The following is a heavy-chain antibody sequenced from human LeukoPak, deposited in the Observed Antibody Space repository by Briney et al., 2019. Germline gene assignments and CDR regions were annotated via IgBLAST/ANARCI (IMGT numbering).Heavy chain of an antibody. CDR1: GYTFTSYD. V-gene: IGHV1-8*03. J-gene: IGHJ4*02. CDR3: ARHKQASGSSD. Sequence: ASVKVSCKASGYTFTSYDINWVRQATGQGLEWMGWMNPNSGNTGYAQKLQRRVTITSNTSISTAYMELSSLRSEDTAVYYCARHKQASGSSDWGQGTLVTVSS. D-gene: IGHD1-26*01. CDR2: MNPNSGNT.